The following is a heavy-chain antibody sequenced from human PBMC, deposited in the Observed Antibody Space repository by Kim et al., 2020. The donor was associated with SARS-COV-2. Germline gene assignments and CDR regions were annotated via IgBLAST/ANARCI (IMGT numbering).Heavy chain of an antibody. J-gene: IGHJ4*02. V-gene: IGHV3-7*01. CDR2: IKQDGSEK. CDR1: GFTFSSYW. D-gene: IGHD6-6*01. Sequence: GGSLRLSCAASGFTFSSYWMSWVRQAPGKGLEWVANIKQDGSEKYYVDSVKGRFTISRDNAKNSLYLQMNSLRAEDTAVYYCAGSSSSRSPDASYYFDYWGQGTLVTVSS. CDR3: AGSSSSRSPDASYYFDY.